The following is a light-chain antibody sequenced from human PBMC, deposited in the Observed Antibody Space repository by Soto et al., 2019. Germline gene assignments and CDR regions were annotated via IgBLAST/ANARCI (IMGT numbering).Light chain of an antibody. V-gene: IGLV2-23*01. CDR1: SSDVGSYNL. J-gene: IGLJ1*01. CDR3: CSYAGSSSYV. Sequence: QSVLTQPASVSGSPGQSITISCTGTSSDVGSYNLVSWYQQHPGKAPKLMIYEGSKRPSGVSNRFSSSKSGNTASLTISGLQAEDEADYYCCSYAGSSSYVFGTGTKVTV. CDR2: EGS.